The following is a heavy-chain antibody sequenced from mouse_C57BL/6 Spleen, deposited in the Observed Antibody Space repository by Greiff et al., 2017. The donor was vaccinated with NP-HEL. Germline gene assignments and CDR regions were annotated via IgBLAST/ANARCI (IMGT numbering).Heavy chain of an antibody. Sequence: QVQLQQPGTELVKPGASVKLSCKASGYTFTSYWMHWVKQRPGQGLEWIGNINPRNGGTYYNEKFKSKATLTVDKSSSTAYMQLSSLTSEDSAVYYCASSVHWDGAWFAYWGQGTLVTVSA. CDR1: GYTFTSYW. D-gene: IGHD4-1*01. V-gene: IGHV1-53*01. CDR3: ASSVHWDGAWFAY. J-gene: IGHJ3*01. CDR2: INPRNGGT.